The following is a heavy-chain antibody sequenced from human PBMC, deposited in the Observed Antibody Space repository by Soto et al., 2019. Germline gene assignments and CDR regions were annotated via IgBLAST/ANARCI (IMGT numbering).Heavy chain of an antibody. CDR2: IYYSGST. V-gene: IGHV4-31*03. Sequence: QVQLQESGPGLVKPSQTLSLTCTVSGGSISSGGYYWSWIRQHPGKGLEWIGYIYYSGSTYYNPSLKGRVTISVDTSKNRFSLKLSSVTAADTAVYYCARDYGVVVPAANYYYYYGMDVWGQGTTVTVSS. CDR1: GGSISSGGYY. D-gene: IGHD2-2*01. CDR3: ARDYGVVVPAANYYYYYGMDV. J-gene: IGHJ6*02.